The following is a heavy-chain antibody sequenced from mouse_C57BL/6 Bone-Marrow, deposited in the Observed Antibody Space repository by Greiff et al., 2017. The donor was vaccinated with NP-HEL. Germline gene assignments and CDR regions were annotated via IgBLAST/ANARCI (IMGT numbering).Heavy chain of an antibody. V-gene: IGHV1-63*01. D-gene: IGHD2-12*01. J-gene: IGHJ1*03. Sequence: QVQLQQSGAELVRPGTSVKMSCKASGYTFTNYWIGWAKQRPGHGLEWIGDIYPGGGYTNYNEKFKGKATLTADKSSSTAYMQFSSLTSEDSAIYYCARGYSPHWYCEVWGTGTTVTVSS. CDR3: ARGYSPHWYCEV. CDR1: GYTFTNYW. CDR2: IYPGGGYT.